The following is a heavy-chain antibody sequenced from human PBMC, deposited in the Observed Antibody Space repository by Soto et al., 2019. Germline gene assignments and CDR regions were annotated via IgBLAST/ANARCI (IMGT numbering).Heavy chain of an antibody. CDR2: ISSTAGTI. Sequence: EVQLVESGGGLVQPGGSLRLSCAASAFTLRSYEMNWVRQAPGKGLEWVSYISSTAGTIYYADSVKGRFTISRDNAKNSLYLHMASLRAEDTAVYYCARGDMHLRFPCDYWGQGTLVTVSS. CDR1: AFTLRSYE. CDR3: ARGDMHLRFPCDY. V-gene: IGHV3-48*03. J-gene: IGHJ4*02. D-gene: IGHD5-12*01.